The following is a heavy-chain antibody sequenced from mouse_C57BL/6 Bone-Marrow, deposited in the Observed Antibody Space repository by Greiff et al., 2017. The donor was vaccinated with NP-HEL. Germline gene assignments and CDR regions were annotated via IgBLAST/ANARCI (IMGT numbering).Heavy chain of an antibody. D-gene: IGHD2-4*01. CDR1: GYTFTSYW. J-gene: IGHJ2*01. Sequence: QVQLQQPGAELVKPGASVKMSCKASGYTFTSYWITWVKQRPGQGLEWIGDIYPGSGSPNYNEKFKSKATLTVDTSSSTAYMQLSSRTSEDSAVYYCARGGGLRYYFDYWGQGTTLTVSS. V-gene: IGHV1-55*01. CDR3: ARGGGLRYYFDY. CDR2: IYPGSGSP.